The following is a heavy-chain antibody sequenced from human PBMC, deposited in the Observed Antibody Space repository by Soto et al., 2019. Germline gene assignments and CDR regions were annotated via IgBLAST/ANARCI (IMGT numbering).Heavy chain of an antibody. Sequence: GGSLRLSCAASGFPFSSYAMSWVRQAPGKGLEWVSAISGSGGSTYYADSVKGRFTISRDNSKNTLYLQMNSLRAEDTAVYYCAKDKPWYFVVVPAINSFHVRGQATLVIVSS. CDR1: GFPFSSYA. V-gene: IGHV3-23*01. CDR3: AKDKPWYFVVVPAINSFHV. CDR2: ISGSGGST. J-gene: IGHJ4*02. D-gene: IGHD2-21*02.